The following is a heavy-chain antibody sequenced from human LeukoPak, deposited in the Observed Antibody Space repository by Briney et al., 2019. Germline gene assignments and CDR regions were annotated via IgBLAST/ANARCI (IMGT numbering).Heavy chain of an antibody. V-gene: IGHV4-4*07. CDR1: GGSISSYY. D-gene: IGHD4-23*01. J-gene: IGHJ4*02. CDR2: LYALESP. Sequence: SETLSLTCTVSGGSISSYYWSWIRQAPGKGLELIGSLYALESPKINPSLRSRVSLSLDTAKNQFSLRLRSLTAEDSAVYYCARFKSGGFSYFDSWGQGTPVSVS. CDR3: ARFKSGGFSYFDS.